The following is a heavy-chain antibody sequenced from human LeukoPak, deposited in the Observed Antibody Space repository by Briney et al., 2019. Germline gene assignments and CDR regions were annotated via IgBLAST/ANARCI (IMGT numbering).Heavy chain of an antibody. CDR1: GGSISSYF. V-gene: IGHV4-59*01. J-gene: IGHJ6*03. Sequence: SETLSLTCTVSGGSISSYFWSWIRQPPGKGLEWIGYFYYSGRNNYNPSLKSRVTISVDTSKNQFSLKLSSVTAADTAVYYCARAGRGSTYGFVPSELDYYYYYMDVWGKGTTVTVSS. D-gene: IGHD5-18*01. CDR3: ARAGRGSTYGFVPSELDYYYYYMDV. CDR2: FYYSGRN.